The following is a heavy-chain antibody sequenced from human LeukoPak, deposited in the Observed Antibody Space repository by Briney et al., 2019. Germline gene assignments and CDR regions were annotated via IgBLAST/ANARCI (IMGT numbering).Heavy chain of an antibody. CDR2: INHNSGGT. CDR1: GYTFTGYY. D-gene: IGHD6-19*01. V-gene: IGHV1-2*02. CDR3: ARDPSDSSGLDY. Sequence: ASVKVSCKASGYTFTGYYMHWVRQAPGQGLEWMGWINHNSGGTNYAQKFQGRVTMTRDTSISTAYMELSRLRSDDTAVYYCARDPSDSSGLDYWGQGTLVTVSS. J-gene: IGHJ4*02.